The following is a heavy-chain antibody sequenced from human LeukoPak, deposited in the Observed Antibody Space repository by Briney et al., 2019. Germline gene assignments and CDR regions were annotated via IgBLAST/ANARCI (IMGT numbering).Heavy chain of an antibody. J-gene: IGHJ4*02. V-gene: IGHV4-59*01. CDR3: ASSAYCGGDCYYPFDY. D-gene: IGHD2-21*02. CDR2: IYYSGST. Sequence: SETLSLTSTVSGGSISSYYWSWIRQPPGKGLEWIGYIYYSGSTNYNPSLKSRVTISVDTSKNQFSLKLSSVTAADTAVYYCASSAYCGGDCYYPFDYWGQGTLVTVSS. CDR1: GGSISSYY.